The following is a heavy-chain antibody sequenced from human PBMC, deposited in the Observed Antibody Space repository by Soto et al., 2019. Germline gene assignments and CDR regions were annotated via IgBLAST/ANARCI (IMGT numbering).Heavy chain of an antibody. CDR2: VSPDHGNA. Sequence: QVRVVQSGAEVKKPGASVKVSCKTSGYTFTDYEINWVRQAPGQGLEWMGWVSPDHGNAGYARQFQGRITMTSHTSINTVFMELTNLRPEDTAVYYCAVTTGYWGQGTKVTVSS. J-gene: IGHJ4*02. CDR3: AVTTGY. V-gene: IGHV1-8*01. D-gene: IGHD4-17*01. CDR1: GYTFTDYE.